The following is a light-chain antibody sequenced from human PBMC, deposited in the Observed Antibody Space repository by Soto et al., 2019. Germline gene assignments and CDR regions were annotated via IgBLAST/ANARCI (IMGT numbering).Light chain of an antibody. CDR2: EVT. V-gene: IGLV2-14*03. CDR3: SSYTSRSTLV. CDR1: SSDVGGYNF. J-gene: IGLJ1*01. Sequence: QSALTQPASVFGSPGQSITISCTGTSSDVGGYNFVSWYQQLPGKAPKLMIYEVTSRPSGVSNRFSGSKSGNTASLTISGLQAEDEADYYCSSYTSRSTLVFGTGTKLTVL.